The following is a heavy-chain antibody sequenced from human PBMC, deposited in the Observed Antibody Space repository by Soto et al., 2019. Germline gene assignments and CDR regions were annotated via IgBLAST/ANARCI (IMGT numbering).Heavy chain of an antibody. CDR2: ISWNSGSI. Sequence: GGSLRLSCAASGFTFDDYAMLWVRQAPGKGLEWVSGISWNSGSIGYADSVKGRFTISRDNAKNSLYLQMNSLRAEDTALYYCAKGPYDGIDDAFDIWGQGTMVTVSS. J-gene: IGHJ3*02. D-gene: IGHD3-16*01. CDR1: GFTFDDYA. CDR3: AKGPYDGIDDAFDI. V-gene: IGHV3-9*01.